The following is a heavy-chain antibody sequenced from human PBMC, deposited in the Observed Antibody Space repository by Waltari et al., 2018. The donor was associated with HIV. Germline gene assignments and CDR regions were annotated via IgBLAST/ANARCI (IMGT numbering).Heavy chain of an antibody. J-gene: IGHJ6*02. CDR1: GFTFSSYS. Sequence: EVQLVESGGGLVKPGGSLRLSCAASGFTFSSYSMNWVRQAPGKGLEWVSSISSSSSYIYYADSVKGLFTISRDNAKNSLYLQMSSLRAEDTAVYYCARDLWFGESYYYYGMDVWGQGTTVTVSS. CDR2: ISSSSSYI. CDR3: ARDLWFGESYYYYGMDV. V-gene: IGHV3-21*01. D-gene: IGHD3-10*01.